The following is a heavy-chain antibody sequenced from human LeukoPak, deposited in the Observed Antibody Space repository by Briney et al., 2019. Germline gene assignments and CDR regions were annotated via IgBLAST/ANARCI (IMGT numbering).Heavy chain of an antibody. CDR3: ARDGGYCSGGSCYLGSRPNDY. V-gene: IGHV1-46*01. CDR1: GYTFTSYY. Sequence: ASVKVSCKASGYTFTSYYMHWVRQAPGQGLEWMGIINPSGGSTSYAQKFQGRATMTRDTSTSTVYMELSSLRSEDTAVYYCARDGGYCSGGSCYLGSRPNDYWDQGTLVTVSS. J-gene: IGHJ4*02. CDR2: INPSGGST. D-gene: IGHD2-15*01.